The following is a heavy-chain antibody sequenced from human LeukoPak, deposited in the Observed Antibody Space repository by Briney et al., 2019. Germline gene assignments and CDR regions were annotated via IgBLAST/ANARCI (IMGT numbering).Heavy chain of an antibody. J-gene: IGHJ4*02. Sequence: SETLSLTCTVSGGSISSYYWSWIRQPPGKGLEWIGYIYYSGSTNYNPFLKSRVTISVDTSKNQFSLKLSSVTAADTPVYYCARAVAGTKFDYWGQGTLVAVSS. CDR1: GGSISSYY. V-gene: IGHV4-59*01. D-gene: IGHD6-19*01. CDR3: ARAVAGTKFDY. CDR2: IYYSGST.